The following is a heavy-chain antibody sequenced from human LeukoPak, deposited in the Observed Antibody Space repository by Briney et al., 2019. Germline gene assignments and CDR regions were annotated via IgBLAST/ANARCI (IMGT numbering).Heavy chain of an antibody. CDR2: IYYSGRT. J-gene: IGHJ6*03. D-gene: IGHD1-26*01. CDR3: AKCGSYYYYYMDV. CDR1: GGSISSYY. Sequence: SETLSLTCTVSGGSISSYYWSWIRQPPGKGLEWIGYIYYSGRTNYNPSLKSRLTISVDTSKNQFSLKLSSVTAADTAVYYCAKCGSYYYYYMDVWGKGTTVTVSS. V-gene: IGHV4-59*01.